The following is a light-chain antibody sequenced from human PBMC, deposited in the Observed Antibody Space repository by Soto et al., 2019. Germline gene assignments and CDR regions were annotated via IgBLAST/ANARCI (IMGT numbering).Light chain of an antibody. CDR2: AAS. CDR1: QGITNY. V-gene: IGKV1-27*01. J-gene: IGKJ1*01. Sequence: DIQITPFPSPPSASVGDKVTIIFRASQGITNYIAWYQLKPGKVPNLLIYAASTLQSGVPSRFSGSGSGTDFTLTISSLQYEDVATYYCQQYNRAPLWAFGQGTKVDIK. CDR3: QQYNRAPLWA.